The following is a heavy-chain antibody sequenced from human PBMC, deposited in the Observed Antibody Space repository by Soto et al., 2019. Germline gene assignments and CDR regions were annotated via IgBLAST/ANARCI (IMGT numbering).Heavy chain of an antibody. Sequence: QVQLQESGPGLVKSSETLSLTCRVSGGSISNYFWSWIRQPPGKGLEWIGYIFNSGSTIYSPSLKSRVTLTVDTSKNQFSLRLGSVTVADTAIYYCARGPETYYMDVWGKGTTVTVSS. CDR3: ARGPETYYMDV. V-gene: IGHV4-59*01. J-gene: IGHJ6*03. CDR2: IFNSGST. CDR1: GGSISNYF.